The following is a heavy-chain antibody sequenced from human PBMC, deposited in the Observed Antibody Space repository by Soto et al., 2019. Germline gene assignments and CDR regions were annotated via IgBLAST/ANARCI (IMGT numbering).Heavy chain of an antibody. V-gene: IGHV1-69*01. D-gene: IGHD4-17*01. CDR2: TIPIFGTA. CDR1: GGTCSSYA. Sequence: QVQLVQSGAEVKNPGSSVKLSCKASGGTCSSYAISWVRQAHGPGLEWMGGTIPIFGTATYAQKFQGRATPTPDEFKGTANMELSSLGREGTTVYYCGRVARGGVIDYGDYDVFCSPKPVGMDVWGHGTTVTVS. J-gene: IGHJ6*02. CDR3: GRVARGGVIDYGDYDVFCSPKPVGMDV.